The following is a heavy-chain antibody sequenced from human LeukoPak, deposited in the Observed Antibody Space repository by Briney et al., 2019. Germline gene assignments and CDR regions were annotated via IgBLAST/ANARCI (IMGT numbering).Heavy chain of an antibody. Sequence: SETLSLTCAVYGGSFSGYYWSWIRQPPGKGLEWIGEINHSGSTNYNPSLKSRVTISVDTSKNQFSLKLSSVTAADTAVYYCARDRWGYSYGGDWGQGTLVTVSS. D-gene: IGHD5-18*01. CDR1: GGSFSGYY. CDR3: ARDRWGYSYGGD. J-gene: IGHJ4*02. CDR2: INHSGST. V-gene: IGHV4-34*01.